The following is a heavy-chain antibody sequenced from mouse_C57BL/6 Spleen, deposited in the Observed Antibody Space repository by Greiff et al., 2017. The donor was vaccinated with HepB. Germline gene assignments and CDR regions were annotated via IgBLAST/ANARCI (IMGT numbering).Heavy chain of an antibody. CDR2: IYPSDSET. V-gene: IGHV1-61*01. CDR1: GYTFTSYW. D-gene: IGHD2-4*01. J-gene: IGHJ4*01. CDR3: ARGGDYVEYYAMDY. Sequence: QVQLQQSGAELVRPGSSVKLSCKASGYTFTSYWMDWVKQRPGQGLEGIGNIYPSDSETHYNQKFKDKATLTVDKSSSTAYMQLSSLTSEDSAVYYCARGGDYVEYYAMDYWGQGTSVTVSS.